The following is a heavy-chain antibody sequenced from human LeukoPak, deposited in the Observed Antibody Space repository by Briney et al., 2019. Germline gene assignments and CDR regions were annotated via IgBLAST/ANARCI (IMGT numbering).Heavy chain of an antibody. D-gene: IGHD4-17*01. CDR2: ISYDGSNK. CDR1: GFTFSSYA. V-gene: IGHV3-30-3*01. CDR3: ASGTYYGDYYYYYGMDV. J-gene: IGHJ6*02. Sequence: GGSLRLSCAASGFTFSSYAMHWVRQAPGKGLEWVAVISYDGSNKYYADSVKGRFPISRDNSKNTLYLQMNSLRAEDTAVYYCASGTYYGDYYYYYGMDVWGQGTTVTVSS.